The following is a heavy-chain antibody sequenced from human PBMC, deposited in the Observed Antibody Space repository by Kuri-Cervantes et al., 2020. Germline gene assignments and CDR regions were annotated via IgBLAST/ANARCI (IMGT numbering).Heavy chain of an antibody. CDR1: GFTFSSYS. V-gene: IGHV3-21*01. Sequence: GESLKISCAASGFTFSSYSMNWVRQAPGKGLEWVSSISSSSSYIYYADSVKGRFTISRDNAKNSLYLQMNSLRAEDTAAYYCARLSPGDYYYGMDVWGQGTTVTVSS. J-gene: IGHJ6*02. CDR2: ISSSSSYI. CDR3: ARLSPGDYYYGMDV.